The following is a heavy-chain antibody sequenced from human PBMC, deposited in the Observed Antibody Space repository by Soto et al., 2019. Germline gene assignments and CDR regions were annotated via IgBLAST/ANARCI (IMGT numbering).Heavy chain of an antibody. CDR2: IYYSGST. V-gene: IGHV4-59*08. CDR3: ARRYGSAFDI. J-gene: IGHJ3*02. CDR1: GGSISSYY. Sequence: SETLSLTCTVSGGSISSYYWSWIRQPPGKGLEWIGYIYYSGSTNYNPSLKSRVTISVDTSKNQFSLKLSSVTAADTVAYSCARRYGSAFDIWGQGTMVTVSS. D-gene: IGHD1-20*01.